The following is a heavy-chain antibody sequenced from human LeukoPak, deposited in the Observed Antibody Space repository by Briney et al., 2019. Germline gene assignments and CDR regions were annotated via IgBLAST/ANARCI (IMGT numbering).Heavy chain of an antibody. D-gene: IGHD3-10*01. CDR3: ARPAGPFGAFDI. J-gene: IGHJ3*02. Sequence: PSETLSLTCAVYGGSFSGYYWSWIRQPPGKGLEWIGEINHSGSTNYNPSLKSRVTISVDTSKNQFSLKLSSVTAADTAVYYCARPAGPFGAFDIWGQGTMVTVSS. CDR1: GGSFSGYY. V-gene: IGHV4-34*01. CDR2: INHSGST.